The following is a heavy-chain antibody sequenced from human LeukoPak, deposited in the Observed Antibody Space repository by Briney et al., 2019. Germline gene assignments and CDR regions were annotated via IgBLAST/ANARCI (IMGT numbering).Heavy chain of an antibody. CDR3: AKDGYSSGWYSPSLGYFDY. CDR1: GFTFSSYA. CDR2: ISGSGGST. J-gene: IGHJ4*02. D-gene: IGHD6-19*01. V-gene: IGHV3-23*01. Sequence: GGSLRLSCAASGFTFSSYAMSWVRQAPGKGLEWVSAISGSGGSTYYADSVKGRLTISRDNSKNTLYLQMNSLRAEDTAVYYCAKDGYSSGWYSPSLGYFDYWGQGTLVTVSS.